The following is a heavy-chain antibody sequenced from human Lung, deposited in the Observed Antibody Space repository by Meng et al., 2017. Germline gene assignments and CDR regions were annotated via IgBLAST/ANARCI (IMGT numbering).Heavy chain of an antibody. CDR2: INPKSGDT. D-gene: IGHD6-13*01. Sequence: QVTLGQAGAEVKTPGAAVTVSCTASGYPFPDYWLHWVRRAPGQGLEWMGRINPKSGDTHYAQRFQGRVTMTGDTSISTAYMELSGLRSDDTAMYYCARDEDISAAGKLFGDYWGQGTLVTVSS. CDR3: ARDEDISAAGKLFGDY. CDR1: GYPFPDYW. J-gene: IGHJ4*02. V-gene: IGHV1-2*06.